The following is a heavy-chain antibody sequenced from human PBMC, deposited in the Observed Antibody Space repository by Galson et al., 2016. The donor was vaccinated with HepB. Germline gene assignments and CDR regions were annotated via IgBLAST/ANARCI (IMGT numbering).Heavy chain of an antibody. CDR1: GGTFTTYA. Sequence: SVKVSCKASGGTFTTYAITWVRQAPGQGLEWVGGIIPMFGTANYAQRFQGRVTITADKSTSAAYMELSSLRSEDTAVYYCARDSNDGGNRFDYWGQGTLVTVSS. CDR2: IIPMFGTA. J-gene: IGHJ4*02. V-gene: IGHV1-69*06. CDR3: ARDSNDGGNRFDY. D-gene: IGHD1-1*01.